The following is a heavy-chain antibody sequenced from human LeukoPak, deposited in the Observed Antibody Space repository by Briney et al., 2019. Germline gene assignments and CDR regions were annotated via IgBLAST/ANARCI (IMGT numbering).Heavy chain of an antibody. CDR1: GFTFRSYS. Sequence: GSLRLSCAASGFTFRSYSMPWVRQAPGKGLEGVEVISYDGSNKYYADSVKGRFTISRDNSKNTLYLQMNSLRAEDTAVYYCARDRVASPSLLFDYWGQGTLVTVSS. J-gene: IGHJ4*02. CDR2: ISYDGSNK. D-gene: IGHD1-26*01. CDR3: ARDRVASPSLLFDY. V-gene: IGHV3-30-3*01.